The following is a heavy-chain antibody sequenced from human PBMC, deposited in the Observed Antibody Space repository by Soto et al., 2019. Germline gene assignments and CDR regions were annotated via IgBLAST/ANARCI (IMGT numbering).Heavy chain of an antibody. CDR1: GFTFSSYG. V-gene: IGHV3-33*01. CDR2: IWYDGSNK. J-gene: IGHJ6*02. CDR3: ARDQGKSSSWYLEIDYYYGMDV. Sequence: GGSLRLSCAASGFTFSSYGMHWVRQAPGKGLEWVAVIWYDGSNKYYADSVKGRFTISRDNSKNTLYLQMNSLRAEDTAVYYRARDQGKSSSWYLEIDYYYGMDVWGQGTTVTVSS. D-gene: IGHD6-13*01.